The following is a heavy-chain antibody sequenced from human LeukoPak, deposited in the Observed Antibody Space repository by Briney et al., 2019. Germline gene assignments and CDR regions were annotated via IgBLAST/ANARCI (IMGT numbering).Heavy chain of an antibody. Sequence: SGPTLVKPTQTLTLTCSSSGFSLKSGAGAVGWIRQPPGRALEWLALIYWDDDKRYRPSLESRLTITKDTSKNQVVLTMTNMDPVDTATYFCAHRLEAAVFDYWGPGTLATVSS. CDR2: IYWDDDK. V-gene: IGHV2-5*02. CDR3: AHRLEAAVFDY. J-gene: IGHJ4*02. CDR1: GFSLKSGAGA. D-gene: IGHD6-13*01.